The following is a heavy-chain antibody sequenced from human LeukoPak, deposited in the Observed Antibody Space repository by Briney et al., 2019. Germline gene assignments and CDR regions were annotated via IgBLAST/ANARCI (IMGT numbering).Heavy chain of an antibody. D-gene: IGHD3-9*01. V-gene: IGHV4-39*01. CDR1: GGSISSSSYY. CDR3: ARRWPEGILTGYYFGHFDY. Sequence: SETLSLTCTVSGGSISSSSYYWGWIRQPPGKGLEWIGSIYYSGSTYYNPSLKSRVTISVDTSKNQFSLKLSSVTAADTAVYYCARRWPEGILTGYYFGHFDYWGQGTLVTVSS. CDR2: IYYSGST. J-gene: IGHJ4*02.